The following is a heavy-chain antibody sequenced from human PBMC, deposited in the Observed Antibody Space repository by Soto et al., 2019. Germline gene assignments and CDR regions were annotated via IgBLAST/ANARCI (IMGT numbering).Heavy chain of an antibody. Sequence: CKASGYTFTGYYMHWVRQAPGQGLEWMGWINPNSGGTNYADSVKGRFTISRDNSKNTLYLQMNSLRAEDTALYFCARDPEQQVMSAPNYWGQGTLVTVSS. CDR3: ARDPEQQVMSAPNY. CDR1: GYTFTGYY. D-gene: IGHD6-13*01. V-gene: IGHV1-2*02. J-gene: IGHJ4*02. CDR2: INPNSGGT.